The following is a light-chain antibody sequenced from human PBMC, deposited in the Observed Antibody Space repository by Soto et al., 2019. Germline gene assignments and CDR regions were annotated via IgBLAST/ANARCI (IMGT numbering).Light chain of an antibody. CDR3: QQYGSSPT. Sequence: EIVLTQSPGTLSLSPGERATLSCRASQSGSSNYLAWYQQKPGQAPRLLIYGASSRATGIPDRFSGSGSGAEFTRAISRLEPEDFAVYYCQQYGSSPTFGQGTKVEIK. J-gene: IGKJ1*01. CDR1: QSGSSNY. CDR2: GAS. V-gene: IGKV3-20*01.